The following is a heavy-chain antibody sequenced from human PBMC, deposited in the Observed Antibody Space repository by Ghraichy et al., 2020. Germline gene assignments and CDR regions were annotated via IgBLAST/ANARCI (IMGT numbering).Heavy chain of an antibody. J-gene: IGHJ4*02. V-gene: IGHV1-58*02. D-gene: IGHD6-19*01. Sequence: SVKVSCKASGFTFTSSAMQWVRQARGQRLEWIGWIVVGSGNTNYAQKFQERVTITRDMSTSTAYMELSSLRSEDTAVYYCAADSIAVAGYSFDYWGQGTLVTVSS. CDR1: GFTFTSSA. CDR3: AADSIAVAGYSFDY. CDR2: IVVGSGNT.